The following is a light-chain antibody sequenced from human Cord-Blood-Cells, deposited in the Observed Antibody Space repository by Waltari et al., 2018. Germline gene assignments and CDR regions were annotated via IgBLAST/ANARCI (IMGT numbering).Light chain of an antibody. CDR1: SSDVGGYNY. J-gene: IGLJ3*02. Sequence: QSALTQPASVSGSPGQSITISCTGTSSDVGGYNYVSWYQQHPGKAPKIMIYDVSKRPSGVANRFSGSKSGTTASLTISGLQAEDEADYYCSSYTSSSTRVFGGGTKLTVL. V-gene: IGLV2-14*01. CDR3: SSYTSSSTRV. CDR2: DVS.